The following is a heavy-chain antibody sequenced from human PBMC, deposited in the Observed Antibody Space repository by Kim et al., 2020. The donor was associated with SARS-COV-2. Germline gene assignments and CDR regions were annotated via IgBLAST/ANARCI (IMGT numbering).Heavy chain of an antibody. CDR2: GSNK. Sequence: GSNKYYADSVNGRFTISRDNSKNTLYLQMNSLRAEDTAVYYCARALGGNWGQGTLVTVSS. CDR3: ARALGGN. J-gene: IGHJ4*02. D-gene: IGHD3-16*01. V-gene: IGHV3-30-3*01.